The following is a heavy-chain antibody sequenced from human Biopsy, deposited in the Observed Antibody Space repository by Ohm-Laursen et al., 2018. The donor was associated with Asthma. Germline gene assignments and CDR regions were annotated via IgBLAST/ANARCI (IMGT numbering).Heavy chain of an antibody. CDR2: MYYGETT. Sequence: SQTLSLTWTVSGASITSSAYYWGWIRQPPGKGLEWIGSMYYGETTYYSPSLKSRVTISVDTSKNQFSLILSSVTAADTAVYYCVRGSSSWHHGPFHYYYGLDVWGQGTTATVSS. CDR3: VRGSSSWHHGPFHYYYGLDV. V-gene: IGHV4-39*01. CDR1: GASITSSAYY. D-gene: IGHD6-13*01. J-gene: IGHJ6*02.